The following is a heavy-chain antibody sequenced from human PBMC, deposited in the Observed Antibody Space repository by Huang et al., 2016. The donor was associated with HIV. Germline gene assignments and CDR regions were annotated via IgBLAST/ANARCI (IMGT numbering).Heavy chain of an antibody. D-gene: IGHD6-13*01. CDR1: GFTFRNHW. V-gene: IGHV3-74*01. J-gene: IGHJ6*03. Sequence: EVQLVESGGGLVQPGGSLRLSCAASGFTFRNHWMHWVRQAPGKGLEWVSRINSDGRDTSNADSVKGRFTSSRDNAQNTVHLHMNSLRAEDTAVYFCAKNPSITAVDSDYYYYYMDVWGKGTTVTVS. CDR2: INSDGRDT. CDR3: AKNPSITAVDSDYYYYYMDV.